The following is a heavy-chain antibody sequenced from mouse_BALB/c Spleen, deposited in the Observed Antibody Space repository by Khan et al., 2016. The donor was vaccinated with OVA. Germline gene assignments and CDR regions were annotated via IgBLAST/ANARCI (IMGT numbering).Heavy chain of an antibody. D-gene: IGHD1-1*01. CDR3: ARSVTITTVVATDFDY. CDR2: ISYSGRT. J-gene: IGHJ2*01. Sequence: EVQLQESGPGLVKPSQSLSLTCTVTGYSITSDYAWNWIRQFPGNKLEWMGYISYSGRTSYNPSLKSRISITRDPSKNQFFLKLNSVTTEDTATYYCARSVTITTVVATDFDYWGQGTTLTVSS. CDR1: GYSITSDYA. V-gene: IGHV3-2*02.